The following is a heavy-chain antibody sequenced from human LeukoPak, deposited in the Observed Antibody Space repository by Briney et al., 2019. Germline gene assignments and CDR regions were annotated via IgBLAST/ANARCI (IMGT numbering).Heavy chain of an antibody. D-gene: IGHD3-10*01. J-gene: IGHJ5*02. V-gene: IGHV4-34*01. CDR2: INHSGST. CDR1: GGSFSGYY. Sequence: SETLSLTCAVYGGSFSGYYWSWIRQPPGKGLEWIGEINHSGSTNYNPSLKSRVTISVDTSKNQFPLKLSSVTAADTAVYYCARGLISSTATQKVRGGSNWFDPWGQGTLVTVSS. CDR3: ARGLISSTATQKVRGGSNWFDP.